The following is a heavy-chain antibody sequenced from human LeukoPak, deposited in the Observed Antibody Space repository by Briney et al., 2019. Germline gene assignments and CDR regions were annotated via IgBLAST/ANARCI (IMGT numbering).Heavy chain of an antibody. J-gene: IGHJ4*02. CDR3: FASSGH. CDR1: GTNFFSAYL. D-gene: IGHD6-6*01. CDR2: IQQDGSGK. V-gene: IGHV3-7*01. Sequence: GGALRLSFATPGTNFFSAYLVRWVRPAPGKGLEWVANIQQDGSGKYYVDSVKGRFTISRDNAKNSLYLQLDSLRVEDTAVYYCFASSGHWGQGTLVTVSS.